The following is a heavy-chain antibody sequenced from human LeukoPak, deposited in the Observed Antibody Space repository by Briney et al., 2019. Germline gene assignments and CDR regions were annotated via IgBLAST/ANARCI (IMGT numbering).Heavy chain of an antibody. CDR3: ARRAYYYDSSGYYYSEWFDP. D-gene: IGHD3-22*01. J-gene: IGHJ5*02. CDR2: IYHSGST. Sequence: SETLSLTCAVSGYSISSGYYWGWIRQPPGKGLEWTGSIYHSGSTYYNPSLKSRVTISVDTSKNQFSLKLSSVTAADTAVYYCARRAYYYDSSGYYYSEWFDPWGQGTLVTVSS. CDR1: GYSISSGYY. V-gene: IGHV4-38-2*01.